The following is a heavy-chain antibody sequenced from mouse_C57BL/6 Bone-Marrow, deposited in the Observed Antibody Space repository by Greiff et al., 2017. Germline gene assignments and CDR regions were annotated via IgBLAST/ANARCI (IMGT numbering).Heavy chain of an antibody. CDR1: GYTFTDYN. V-gene: IGHV1-18*01. J-gene: IGHJ4*01. D-gene: IGHD2-2*01. CDR3: ARGGSMVTTGYYAMDY. CDR2: INPNNGGT. Sequence: EVQLQQSGPELVKPGASVKIPCKASGYTFTDYNMDWVKQSHGKSLEWIGDINPNNGGTIYNQKFKGKATLTVDKSSSTAYMELRSLTSEDTAVYYCARGGSMVTTGYYAMDYWGQGTSVTVSS.